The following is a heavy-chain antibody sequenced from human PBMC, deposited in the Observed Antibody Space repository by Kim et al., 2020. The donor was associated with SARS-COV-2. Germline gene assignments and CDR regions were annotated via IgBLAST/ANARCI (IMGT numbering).Heavy chain of an antibody. D-gene: IGHD1-26*01. J-gene: IGHJ4*02. V-gene: IGHV3-21*01. Sequence: VKGRFTISRDNAKNSLYLQMNSLRAEDTAVYYCARDGSGSYYALLEPMDYWGQGTLVTVSS. CDR3: ARDGSGSYYALLEPMDY.